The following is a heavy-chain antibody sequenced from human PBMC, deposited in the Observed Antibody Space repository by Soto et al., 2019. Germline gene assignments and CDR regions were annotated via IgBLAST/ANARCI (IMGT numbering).Heavy chain of an antibody. CDR3: ARRGCAGTGCYSSPNAYDL. V-gene: IGHV3-33*01. CDR2: VWFHGSNE. J-gene: IGHJ3*01. CDR1: GFTFSSFG. Sequence: QVQLVESGGGVVQPGRSLRLSCAASGFTFSSFGMHWVRQAPGKGLEWVALVWFHGSNEEYADSVRGRFTISRDNSKNTLYLQMNSLRGEDTAVYYCARRGCAGTGCYSSPNAYDLWGQGTMVTVSS. D-gene: IGHD2-15*01.